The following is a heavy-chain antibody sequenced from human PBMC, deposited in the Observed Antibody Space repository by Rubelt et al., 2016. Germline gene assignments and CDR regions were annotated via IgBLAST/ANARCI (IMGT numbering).Heavy chain of an antibody. CDR2: IKQDGSEK. Sequence: GFTFSSYWMSWVRQAPGKGLEWVANIKQDGSEKYYVDSVKGRFTISRDNAKNSLYLQMNSLRAEDTAVYYCARLLGYSSSWDYYYYYGMDVWGQGTTVTVSS. CDR3: ARLLGYSSSWDYYYYYGMDV. V-gene: IGHV3-7*01. J-gene: IGHJ6*02. D-gene: IGHD6-13*01. CDR1: GFTFSSYW.